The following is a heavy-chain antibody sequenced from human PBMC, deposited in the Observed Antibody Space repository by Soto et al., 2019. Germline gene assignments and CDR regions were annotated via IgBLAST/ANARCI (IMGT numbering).Heavy chain of an antibody. D-gene: IGHD3-16*01. V-gene: IGHV5-51*01. CDR1: GYSFTSYW. J-gene: IGHJ5*02. Sequence: RGESLKISCKGSGYSFTSYWIGWVRQMPGKGLEWMGIIYPGDSDTRYSPSFQGQVTISADKSISTAYLQWSSLKASDTAMYYCARSSVRMMPWFDPWGQGTLVTVSS. CDR2: IYPGDSDT. CDR3: ARSSVRMMPWFDP.